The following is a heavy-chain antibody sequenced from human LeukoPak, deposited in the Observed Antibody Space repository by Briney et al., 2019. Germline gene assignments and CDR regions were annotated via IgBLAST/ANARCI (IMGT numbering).Heavy chain of an antibody. D-gene: IGHD4-17*01. J-gene: IGHJ4*02. V-gene: IGHV3-30*18. CDR3: AKRPSDYGDYVTYFDY. CDR2: ISDDGRNK. Sequence: PGGSLRLSCAASGFSFISYGMHWVRQAPGKGLEWVGVISDDGRNKKYADSVKGRFTISRDNSKDTLYLQMNSLRDEDTAVYYCAKRPSDYGDYVTYFDYWGQGTLVTVSP. CDR1: GFSFISYG.